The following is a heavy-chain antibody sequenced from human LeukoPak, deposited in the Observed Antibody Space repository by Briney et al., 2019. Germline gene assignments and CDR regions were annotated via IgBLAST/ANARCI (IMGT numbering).Heavy chain of an antibody. V-gene: IGHV1-69*06. CDR3: ARGRDIVLIAGAYYYYYMDV. CDR1: GGTFSSYA. J-gene: IGHJ6*03. D-gene: IGHD2-8*01. Sequence: SVKVSCKASGGTFSSYAISWVRQAPGQGLEWMGGIIPIFGTANYAQKFQGRVTITADKSTSTAYMELSSLRSEDTAVYYCARGRDIVLIAGAYYYYYMDVWGKGTTVTVSS. CDR2: IIPIFGTA.